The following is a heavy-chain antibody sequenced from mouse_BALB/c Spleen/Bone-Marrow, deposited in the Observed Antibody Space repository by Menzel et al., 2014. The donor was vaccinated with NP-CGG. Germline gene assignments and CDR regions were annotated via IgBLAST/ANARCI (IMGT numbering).Heavy chain of an antibody. CDR3: VRGGYYVPSYFDS. CDR1: GFTFRSFG. Sequence: EVQLVESGGGLVQPGGSRKLSCAASGFTFRSFGMHWARQAPEKGLEWVAYISGGTSTIYYADTVKGRFTISRDNPNNTLFLQMTSLRSEDTATYYCVRGGYYVPSYFDSWGQGTTLTISS. CDR2: ISGGTSTI. D-gene: IGHD2-3*01. V-gene: IGHV5-17*02. J-gene: IGHJ2*01.